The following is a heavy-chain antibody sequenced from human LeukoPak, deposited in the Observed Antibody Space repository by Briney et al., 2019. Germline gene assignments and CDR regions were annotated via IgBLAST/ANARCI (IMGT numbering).Heavy chain of an antibody. Sequence: PSQTLSLTCTVSGGSISSGDYYWSWIRQPPGKGLEWIGYIYYSGSTYYNPPLKSRVTISVDTSKNQFSLKLSSVTAADTAVYYCARDLRVVTLFDYWGQGTLVTVSS. J-gene: IGHJ4*02. CDR1: GGSISSGDYY. D-gene: IGHD4-23*01. CDR2: IYYSGST. CDR3: ARDLRVVTLFDY. V-gene: IGHV4-30-4*01.